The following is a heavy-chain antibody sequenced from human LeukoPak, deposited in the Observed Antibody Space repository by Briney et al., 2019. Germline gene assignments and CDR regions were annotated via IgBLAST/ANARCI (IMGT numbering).Heavy chain of an antibody. D-gene: IGHD1-7*01. CDR3: ATINWNYVVGSDY. CDR1: GFTFSSYS. Sequence: GGSLRLSCAASGFTFSSYSMNWVRQAPGKGLEWVSSISSSSSYIYYADSVKGRFTISRDNAKNSLYLQMNSLRAEDAAVYYCATINWNYVVGSDYWGQGTLVTVSS. CDR2: ISSSSSYI. J-gene: IGHJ4*02. V-gene: IGHV3-21*01.